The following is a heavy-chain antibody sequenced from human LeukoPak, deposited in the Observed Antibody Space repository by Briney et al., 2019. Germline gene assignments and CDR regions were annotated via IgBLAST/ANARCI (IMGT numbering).Heavy chain of an antibody. CDR1: GFTVSNYG. V-gene: IGHV3-23*01. J-gene: IGHJ4*02. CDR2: ITGSVVNT. CDR3: AKDYTGSSDN. D-gene: IGHD2-15*01. Sequence: GGSLRLSCAVSGFTVSNYGMTWVRQAPGKGLEWVSTITGSVVNTYYADSVKGRFTISRDNSKSMLYLQMNSLRAEDTALYYCAKDYTGSSDNWGQGTLVTVSS.